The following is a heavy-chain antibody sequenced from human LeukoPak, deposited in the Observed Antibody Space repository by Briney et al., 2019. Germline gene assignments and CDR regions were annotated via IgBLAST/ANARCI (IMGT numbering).Heavy chain of an antibody. J-gene: IGHJ3*02. CDR1: GFIFSSYW. CDR2: ISDSGGST. V-gene: IGHV3-23*01. Sequence: PGGSLRLSCAASGFIFSSYWMSWVRQAPGKGLEWVSVISDSGGSTYYPDSVKGRFTISRDNSKNTLYVQMNSLRAADTAVYYCAKDRVGATSMWDAGAFDIWGQGTMVTVSS. CDR3: AKDRVGATSMWDAGAFDI. D-gene: IGHD1-26*01.